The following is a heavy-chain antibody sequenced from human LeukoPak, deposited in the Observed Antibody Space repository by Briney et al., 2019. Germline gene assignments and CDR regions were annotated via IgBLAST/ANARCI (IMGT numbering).Heavy chain of an antibody. CDR1: GYTFTSYG. D-gene: IGHD3-10*01. Sequence: ASVKVSCKASGYTFTSYGISWVRQAPGQGLEWMGWISAYNGNTNYAQKLQGRVTMTTDTSTSTAYMELSSLRSEDTAVYYCARAWLGRGEMGFFDYWGQGTLVTVSS. CDR2: ISAYNGNT. J-gene: IGHJ4*02. CDR3: ARAWLGRGEMGFFDY. V-gene: IGHV1-18*01.